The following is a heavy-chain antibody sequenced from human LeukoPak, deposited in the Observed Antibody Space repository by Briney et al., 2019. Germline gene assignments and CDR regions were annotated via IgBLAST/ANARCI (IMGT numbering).Heavy chain of an antibody. CDR2: VYYTGTT. J-gene: IGHJ4*02. CDR1: GGSISPYY. CDR3: ARNSGHSSGFYRLDF. D-gene: IGHD3-3*01. Sequence: KTSETLSLTCTVSGGSISPYYWSWVRQPPQKGLEWIGYVYYTGTTKYRPSLKSRVTMSVDMSKNQFSLRLASVTPSDTGVYFCARNSGHSSGFYRLDFWGQGIPVTISS. V-gene: IGHV4-59*01.